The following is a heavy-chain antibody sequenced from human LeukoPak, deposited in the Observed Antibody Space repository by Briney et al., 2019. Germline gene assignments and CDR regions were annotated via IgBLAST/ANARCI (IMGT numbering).Heavy chain of an antibody. Sequence: ASVKVSLTASGYSFNIYDFNWVRQATGPGLEWMGWMDLNSGNTGYAQKLQGRVPITRNTSISTAYIELSSLRSEDTAVYYCARGRFGTMTVVVTKAYYFDYWGQGTLSPSP. D-gene: IGHD3-22*01. CDR2: MDLNSGNT. CDR1: GYSFNIYD. V-gene: IGHV1-8*01. J-gene: IGHJ4*03. CDR3: ARGRFGTMTVVVTKAYYFDY.